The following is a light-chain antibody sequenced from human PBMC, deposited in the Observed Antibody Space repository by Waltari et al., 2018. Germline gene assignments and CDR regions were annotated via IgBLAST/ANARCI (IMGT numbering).Light chain of an antibody. CDR1: QTVSTTY. Sequence: EIVLTQSPGTLSLSPGERATLSCRASQTVSTTYLAWYQQRPGQAPRLLIYGASSRATGTSDWFSGSGSGTDFTLASGRLEPEDCAVYYCQRYGNSPRVTFGGGTKVEIK. CDR3: QRYGNSPRVT. V-gene: IGKV3-20*01. CDR2: GAS. J-gene: IGKJ4*01.